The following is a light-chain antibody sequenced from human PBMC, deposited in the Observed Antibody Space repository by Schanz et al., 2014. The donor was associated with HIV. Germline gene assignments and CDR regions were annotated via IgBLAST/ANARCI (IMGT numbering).Light chain of an antibody. V-gene: IGLV1-44*01. Sequence: QTVVTQPPSASGTPGQRVTISCSGSSSNFRSNAVNWYQQLPGTAPKLLIQADIQRPSGVPDRFSGSKSGTSASLAISGLQSEDEADYYCAAWDDSLNGWVFGGGTKLTVL. CDR1: SSNFRSNA. J-gene: IGLJ3*02. CDR3: AAWDDSLNGWV. CDR2: ADI.